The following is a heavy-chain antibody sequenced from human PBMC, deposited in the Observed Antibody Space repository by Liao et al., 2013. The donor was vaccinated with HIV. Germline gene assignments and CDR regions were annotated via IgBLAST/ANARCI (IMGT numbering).Heavy chain of an antibody. J-gene: IGHJ6*03. CDR3: ARARLPGRYYYYYMDV. D-gene: IGHD6-25*01. CDR2: IYYSGST. V-gene: IGHV4-59*01. CDR1: GGSISSYY. Sequence: QVQLQESGPGLVKPSETLSLTCTVSGGSISSYYWGWIRQPQEGLEWIGSIYYSGSTDYNPSLKSRVTISVDTSRNQFSLKLSSVTAADTGIYYCARARLPGRYYYYYMDVWGKGTTVTVSS.